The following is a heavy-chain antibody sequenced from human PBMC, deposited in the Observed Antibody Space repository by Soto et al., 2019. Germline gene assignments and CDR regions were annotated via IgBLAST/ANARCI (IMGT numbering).Heavy chain of an antibody. J-gene: IGHJ6*02. CDR2: IYYSGNT. CDR3: ARQPFCTSAKCYRGSYYYYYAMDV. CDR1: RGSISSGGYY. Sequence: SETLSLTCTVSRGSISSGGYYWNWIRQHPGKGLEWIGYIYYSGNTYYNPSLKSRVTISVDTSKDQFSLKLTSVTAADTTIYYCARQPFCTSAKCYRGSYYYYYAMDVWGQGTTVTVSS. D-gene: IGHD2-2*02. V-gene: IGHV4-31*03.